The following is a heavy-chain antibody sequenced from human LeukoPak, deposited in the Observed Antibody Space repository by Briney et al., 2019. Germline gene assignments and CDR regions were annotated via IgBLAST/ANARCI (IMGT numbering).Heavy chain of an antibody. CDR2: ISGSGGST. Sequence: PGGSLRLSCAASGFTFSSYAMHWVRQAPGKGLEWVSAISGSGGSTYYADSVKGRFTISRDNSKNTLYLQMNSLRAEDTAVYYCAKDQRPFYSGYDNRALDYWGQGTLVTVSS. CDR1: GFTFSSYA. J-gene: IGHJ4*02. D-gene: IGHD5-12*01. CDR3: AKDQRPFYSGYDNRALDY. V-gene: IGHV3-23*01.